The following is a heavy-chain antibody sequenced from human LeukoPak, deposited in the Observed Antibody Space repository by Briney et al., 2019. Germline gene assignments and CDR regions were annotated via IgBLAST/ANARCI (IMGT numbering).Heavy chain of an antibody. Sequence: SGPTLVKPTQTLTLTCTFSGFSLSSSGVGVGWIRQPPGKALEWLALIYWDDDKRYSPSLKSRLTITKDTSKNQVVLTMTNMDPVDTATYYCARRPSASRYFDYSGQGTLVTVSS. CDR3: ARRPSASRYFDY. J-gene: IGHJ4*02. CDR2: IYWDDDK. CDR1: GFSLSSSGVG. V-gene: IGHV2-5*02.